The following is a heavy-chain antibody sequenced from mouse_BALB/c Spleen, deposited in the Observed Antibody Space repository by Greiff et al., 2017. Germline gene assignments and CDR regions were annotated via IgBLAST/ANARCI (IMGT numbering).Heavy chain of an antibody. CDR3: ARDLYYSGSTGYYAMDY. J-gene: IGHJ4*01. V-gene: IGHV7-3*02. CDR2: IRNKANGYTT. D-gene: IGHD1-1*01. CDR1: GFTFTDYY. Sequence: EVQRVESGGGLVQPGGSLRLSCATSGFTFTDYYMSWVRQPPGKALEWLGFIRNKANGYTTEYSASVKGRFTISSDNSQSILYLQMNTLRAEDSATYYCARDLYYSGSTGYYAMDYWGQGTSVTVSA.